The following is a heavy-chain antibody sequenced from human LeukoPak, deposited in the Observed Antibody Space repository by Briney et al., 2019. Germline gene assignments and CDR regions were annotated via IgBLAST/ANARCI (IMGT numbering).Heavy chain of an antibody. CDR3: AGKAAAYYFVY. D-gene: IGHD2-2*01. CDR2: MQYDGSEE. CDR1: GFSFSTYG. J-gene: IGHJ4*02. Sequence: PGGSLRLSCAASGFSFSTYGMHWVRQAPGKGLEWVTFMQYDGSEEYYADSVKGRFTLSRDNSKNTLYLQMDSLRGEDTAVYYCAGKAAAYYFVYWGQGTLVTVSS. V-gene: IGHV3-30*02.